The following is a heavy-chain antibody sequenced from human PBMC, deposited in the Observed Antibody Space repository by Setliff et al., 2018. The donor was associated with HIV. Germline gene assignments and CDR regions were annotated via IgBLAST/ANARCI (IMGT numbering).Heavy chain of an antibody. J-gene: IGHJ3*02. CDR3: ARVREGWMPYDAFEI. CDR1: GASMSSGDYY. D-gene: IGHD5-12*01. V-gene: IGHV4-30-4*08. Sequence: PSETLSLTCTVSGASMSSGDYYWSWIRQPPGKGLEWIGYIYYRGNSYYNPSLKGRVAISGDTSKNQFSLNLISVTVADTAVYYCARVREGWMPYDAFEIWGLGTMVTVSS. CDR2: IYYRGNS.